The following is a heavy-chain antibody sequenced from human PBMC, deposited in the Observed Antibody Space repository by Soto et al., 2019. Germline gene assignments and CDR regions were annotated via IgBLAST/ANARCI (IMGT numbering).Heavy chain of an antibody. CDR1: GGSFSGYY. J-gene: IGHJ6*03. V-gene: IGHV4-34*12. Sequence: SETLSLTCAVYGGSFSGYYWSWIRQTPGKGLEWIGEIIHSGSTNYNPSLKSRVTISLDTSKNQFSLKLSSVTAADTAVYYCARVMGYCSSTSCCRQYYYMDVWGIGTTVTAP. CDR3: ARVMGYCSSTSCCRQYYYMDV. CDR2: IIHSGST. D-gene: IGHD2-2*01.